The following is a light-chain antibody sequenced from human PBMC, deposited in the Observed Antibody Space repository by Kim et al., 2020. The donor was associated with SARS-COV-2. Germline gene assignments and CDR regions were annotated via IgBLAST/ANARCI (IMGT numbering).Light chain of an antibody. CDR2: DAS. J-gene: IGKJ5*01. V-gene: IGKV3-15*01. CDR3: QQYYNWVT. CDR1: QSVRNK. Sequence: EIVLTQSPATLSVSPGGGATLSCRASQSVRNKLAWYQQKPGQAPRLLISDASTRATDIPARFSGSGSGTEFTLTIGSLQSEDFAVYYCQQYYNWVTFGQGTRLEIK.